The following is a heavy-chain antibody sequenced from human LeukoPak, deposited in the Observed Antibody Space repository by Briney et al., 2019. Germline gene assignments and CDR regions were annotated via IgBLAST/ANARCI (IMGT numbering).Heavy chain of an antibody. CDR1: GFTFSNYC. CDR3: ARVPLDIILLYYMDV. CDR2: ISSTSEYV. Sequence: PGGSLRLSCAASGFTFSNYCMNWDRQAPGEGLEWVASISSTSEYVLHSDSLQGRFSISRDNARDSLFLEMNSLRAEDTAIYYCARVPLDIILLYYMDVWGKGTTVTVSS. D-gene: IGHD2-21*01. J-gene: IGHJ6*03. V-gene: IGHV3-21*01.